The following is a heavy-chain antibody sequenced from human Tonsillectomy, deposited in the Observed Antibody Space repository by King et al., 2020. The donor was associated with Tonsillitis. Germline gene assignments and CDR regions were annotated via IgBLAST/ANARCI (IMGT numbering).Heavy chain of an antibody. D-gene: IGHD3-16*02. Sequence: QLVQSGGGLVKPGRSLRLSCAASGFTFGDYTLCWCRHAPGKGLGWVGFVRGKVYRGTTEYAASVKGRSILSRDDSKSIAYLQRNSLKTEDTAVYYCARDVRGLAVYWGRGTGVSVSS. CDR1: GFTFGDYT. CDR2: VRGKVYRGTT. J-gene: IGHJ4*02. V-gene: IGHV3-49*05. CDR3: ARDVRGLAVY.